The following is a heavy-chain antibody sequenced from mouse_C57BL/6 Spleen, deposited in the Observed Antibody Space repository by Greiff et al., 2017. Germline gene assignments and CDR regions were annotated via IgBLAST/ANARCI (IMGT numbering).Heavy chain of an antibody. Sequence: EVKLVESGEGLVKPGGSLKLSCAASGFTFSSYAMSWVRQTPEKRLEWVAYISSGGDYIYYADTVKGRVTISRDNARNTLYLQMSSLKSEDTAMYYCTRDKTGSRFAYWGQGTLVTVSA. CDR2: ISSGGDYI. J-gene: IGHJ3*01. CDR1: GFTFSSYA. D-gene: IGHD4-1*01. V-gene: IGHV5-9-1*02. CDR3: TRDKTGSRFAY.